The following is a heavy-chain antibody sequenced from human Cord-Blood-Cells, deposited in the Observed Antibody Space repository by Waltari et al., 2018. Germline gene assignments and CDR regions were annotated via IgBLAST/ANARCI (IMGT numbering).Heavy chain of an antibody. CDR2: IIPIFGTA. CDR1: GGTFSSYA. CDR3: ARSLGQQLFAFDI. V-gene: IGHV1-69*01. J-gene: IGHJ3*02. D-gene: IGHD6-13*01. Sequence: GQSRAEVKKPVSSVKVSCKASGGTFSSYAISWVRQAPGQGLEWMGGIIPIFGTANYARKFQGRVTITADESTSTAYMELSSLRSEDTAVYYCARSLGQQLFAFDIWGQGTMVTVSS.